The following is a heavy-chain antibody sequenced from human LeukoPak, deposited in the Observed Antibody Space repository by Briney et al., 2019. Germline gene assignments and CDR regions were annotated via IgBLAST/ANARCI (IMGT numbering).Heavy chain of an antibody. CDR2: ISWNSGSI. Sequence: GRSLRLSCAASGFTFDDYAMHWVRQAPGKGLEWVSGISWNSGSIGYADSVKGRFTISRDNAKNSLYLQMNSLRAEGTALYYCAKGAMSSGLPFDYWGQGTLVTVSS. CDR3: AKGAMSSGLPFDY. J-gene: IGHJ4*02. V-gene: IGHV3-9*01. CDR1: GFTFDDYA. D-gene: IGHD3-10*01.